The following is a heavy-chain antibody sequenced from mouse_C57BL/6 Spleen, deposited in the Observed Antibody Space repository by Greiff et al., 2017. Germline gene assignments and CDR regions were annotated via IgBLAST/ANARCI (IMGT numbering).Heavy chain of an antibody. Sequence: VQLQQPGAELVRPGSSVKLSCKASGYTFTSYWMHWVKQRPIQGLEWIGNIDPSDSETHYNQKFKDKATLTVDKSSSTAYMQLSSLTSEDSAVYYCARSRGYDFPWFAYWGQGTLVTVSA. CDR3: ARSRGYDFPWFAY. D-gene: IGHD2-2*01. V-gene: IGHV1-52*01. CDR2: IDPSDSET. CDR1: GYTFTSYW. J-gene: IGHJ3*01.